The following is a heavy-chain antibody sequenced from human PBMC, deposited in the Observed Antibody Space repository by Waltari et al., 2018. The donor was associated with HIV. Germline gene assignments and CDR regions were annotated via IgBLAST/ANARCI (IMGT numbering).Heavy chain of an antibody. J-gene: IGHJ4*02. CDR3: ARDPGRAAALDS. Sequence: QLQLQESGTGLVKPSETLSLTCTVSGRSIDTSSYYWGWIRQPPGKGLEYIGNIYYDGSTSYNTPLKSRVTISIDTSKNQFSLKLTSVTAADTAVYYCARDPGRAAALDSWGQGTLVTVSS. CDR2: IYYDGST. CDR1: GRSIDTSSYY. V-gene: IGHV4-39*07. D-gene: IGHD3-10*01.